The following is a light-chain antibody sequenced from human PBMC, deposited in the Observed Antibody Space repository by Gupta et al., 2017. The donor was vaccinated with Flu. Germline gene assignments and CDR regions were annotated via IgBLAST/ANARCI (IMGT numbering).Light chain of an antibody. CDR3: QQDQDWLT. J-gene: IGKJ5*01. CDR1: QIINTN. Sequence: DMVMTQSPATLSVSLGERATLSCRASQIINTNLAWYQQKPAQPPRLLISGASMRATGITDRFSGSGYGTEFTLTSSNRQYEDGALYCGQQDQDWLTFGQGTRLEIK. V-gene: IGKV3-15*01. CDR2: GAS.